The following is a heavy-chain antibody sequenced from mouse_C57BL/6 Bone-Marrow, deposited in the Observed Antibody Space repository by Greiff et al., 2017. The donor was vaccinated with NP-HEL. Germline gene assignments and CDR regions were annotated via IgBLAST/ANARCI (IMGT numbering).Heavy chain of an antibody. V-gene: IGHV1-63*01. CDR1: GSHLTNSW. CDR2: IYPGGGYT. D-gene: IGHD2-5*01. CDR3: ASSYYSNSAWFAY. Sequence: QVQLKQSGAELVWPGTSVKRSFQASGSHLTNSWVGWGKRRPGKGLEWIGGIYPGGGYTNYNEKFKGKATLTADKSSSTAYMQFSSLTSEDSAIYYCASSYYSNSAWFAYWGQGTLVTVSA. J-gene: IGHJ3*01.